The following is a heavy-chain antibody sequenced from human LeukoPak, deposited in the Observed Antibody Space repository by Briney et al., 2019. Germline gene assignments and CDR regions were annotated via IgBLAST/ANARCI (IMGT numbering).Heavy chain of an antibody. CDR3: ARGGACSGGSCYSGVYYYYGMDV. CDR1: GYTFTSYG. V-gene: IGHV1-18*01. CDR2: ISGYNGKT. J-gene: IGHJ6*04. D-gene: IGHD2-15*01. Sequence: ASVKVSCKASGYTFTSYGIYWVRQAPGQGLEWMGSISGYNGKTNYAQKLQGRVTMTTDTATSTVNMELRSLRSDDTAVYYCARGGACSGGSCYSGVYYYYGMDVWGKGTTVTVSS.